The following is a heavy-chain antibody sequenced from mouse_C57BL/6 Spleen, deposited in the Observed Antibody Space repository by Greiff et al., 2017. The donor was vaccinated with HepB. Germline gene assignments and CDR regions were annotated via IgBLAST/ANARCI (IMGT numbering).Heavy chain of an antibody. CDR3: ARDQTGRDYFDY. D-gene: IGHD4-1*01. CDR1: GFTFSSYA. V-gene: IGHV5-4*01. J-gene: IGHJ2*01. Sequence: EVQRVESGGGLVKPGGSLKLSCAASGFTFSSYAMSWVRQTPEKRLEWVATISDGGSYTYYPDNVKGRFTISRDNAKNNLYLQMSHLKSEDTAMYYCARDQTGRDYFDYWGQGTTLTVSS. CDR2: ISDGGSYT.